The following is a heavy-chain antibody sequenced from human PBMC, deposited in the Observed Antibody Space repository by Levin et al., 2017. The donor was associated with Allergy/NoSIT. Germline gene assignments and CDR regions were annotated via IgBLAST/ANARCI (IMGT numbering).Heavy chain of an antibody. V-gene: IGHV3-30-3*01. J-gene: IGHJ2*01. CDR1: GFTFSSYA. Sequence: GGSLRLSCAASGFTFSSYAMHWVRQAPGKGLEWVAVISYDGSNKYYADSVKGRFTISRDNSKNTLYLQMNSLRAEDTAVYYCARDKGGGSGWYWYFDLWGRGTLVTVSS. CDR2: ISYDGSNK. CDR3: ARDKGGGSGWYWYFDL. D-gene: IGHD6-19*01.